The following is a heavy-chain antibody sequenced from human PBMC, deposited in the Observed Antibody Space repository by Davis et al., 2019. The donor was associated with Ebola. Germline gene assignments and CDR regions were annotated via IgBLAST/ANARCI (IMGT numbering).Heavy chain of an antibody. J-gene: IGHJ4*02. CDR3: VRDVNWAFDY. D-gene: IGHD7-27*01. CDR1: GFTFTRYT. Sequence: PGGSLRLSCAASGFTFTRYTMDWVRQAPGKGLEWVSYIGISGGTVSYADSVKGRFTISRDNAKTSLFLQMNSLRDEDTAVYYCVRDVNWAFDYWGQGNLVTVSS. V-gene: IGHV3-48*02. CDR2: IGISGGTV.